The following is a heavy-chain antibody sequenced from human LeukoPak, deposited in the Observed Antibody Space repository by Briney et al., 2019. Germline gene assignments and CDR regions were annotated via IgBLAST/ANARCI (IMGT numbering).Heavy chain of an antibody. D-gene: IGHD3-3*01. J-gene: IGHJ5*02. V-gene: IGHV4-34*01. CDR1: GGSFSGYY. CDR3: ARAGKLRFLEWLLDPPRWFDP. CDR2: INHSGST. Sequence: SSETLSLTCAVYGGSFSGYYWSWIRQPSGKGLEWIGEINHSGSTNYNPSLKSRVTISVDTSKNQFSLKLSSVTAADTAVYYCARAGKLRFLEWLLDPPRWFDPWDQGTLVTVSS.